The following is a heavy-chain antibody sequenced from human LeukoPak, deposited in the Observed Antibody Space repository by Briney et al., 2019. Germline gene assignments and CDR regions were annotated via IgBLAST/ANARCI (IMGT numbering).Heavy chain of an antibody. J-gene: IGHJ4*02. V-gene: IGHV3-11*04. CDR3: ARGAYYYED. CDR1: GFTFRDYY. Sequence: PGGSLRLSCAASGFTFRDYYMTWIRQAPGKGLEWIAYISRSGDSLYYVDSVEGRFTISRDNAKNSLYLQMNSLRAEDTAVYYCARGAYYYEDWGQGTLVTVSS. D-gene: IGHD3-22*01. CDR2: ISRSGDSL.